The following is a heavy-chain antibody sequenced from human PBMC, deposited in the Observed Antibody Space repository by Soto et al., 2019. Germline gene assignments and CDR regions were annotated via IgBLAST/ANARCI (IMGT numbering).Heavy chain of an antibody. CDR3: ARGLQPAY. V-gene: IGHV1-8*02. CDR1: GYTFYSYD. J-gene: IGHJ4*02. D-gene: IGHD6-13*01. Sequence: SAKILCKSSGYTFYSYDIDWVRQATGQGLEWMGWMNPNSGNTGYAQKFQGRVTMTRNTSISTAYMELSSLRSEDTAVYYCARGLQPAYWGQGTLVTVSS. CDR2: MNPNSGNT.